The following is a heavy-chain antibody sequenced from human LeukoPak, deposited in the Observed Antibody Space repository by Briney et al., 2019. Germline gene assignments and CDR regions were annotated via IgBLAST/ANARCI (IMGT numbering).Heavy chain of an antibody. CDR2: ISYDGSNK. D-gene: IGHD2-15*01. J-gene: IGHJ4*02. Sequence: GRSLRLSCAASGFTFSSYAMHWVRQAPGKGLEWVAVISYDGSNKYYADSVKGRFTISRDNSKNTLYLQMNSLRVEDTAVYYCARKSSGSFDYWGQGTLVTVSS. V-gene: IGHV3-30-3*01. CDR1: GFTFSSYA. CDR3: ARKSSGSFDY.